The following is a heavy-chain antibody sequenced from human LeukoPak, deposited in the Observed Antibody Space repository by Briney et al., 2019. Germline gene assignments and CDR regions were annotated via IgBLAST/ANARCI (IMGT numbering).Heavy chain of an antibody. CDR3: ARVGGPGYSSGWYGY. Sequence: ASVKVSCKASGYTFTGYYLHWVRQAPGQGLEWMGWTNPNSGGTNYAQKFQGRVTMTRDTSISTAYMEVSRLRSDDTAVYYCARVGGPGYSSGWYGYWGQGTPVTVSS. CDR2: TNPNSGGT. V-gene: IGHV1-2*02. J-gene: IGHJ4*02. D-gene: IGHD6-19*01. CDR1: GYTFTGYY.